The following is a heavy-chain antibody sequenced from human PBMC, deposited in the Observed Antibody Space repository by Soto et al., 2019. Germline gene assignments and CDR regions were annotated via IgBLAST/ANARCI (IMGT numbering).Heavy chain of an antibody. Sequence: PGGSLRLSCAASGCTFSSYSMNWVRQAPGKGLEWVSYISSSSSTIYYADSVKGRFTISRDNAKNSLYLQMNSLRAEDTAVYYCARDSGYSYGPLDYWGQGTLVTVSS. CDR2: ISSSSSTI. CDR3: ARDSGYSYGPLDY. J-gene: IGHJ4*02. V-gene: IGHV3-48*01. CDR1: GCTFSSYS. D-gene: IGHD5-18*01.